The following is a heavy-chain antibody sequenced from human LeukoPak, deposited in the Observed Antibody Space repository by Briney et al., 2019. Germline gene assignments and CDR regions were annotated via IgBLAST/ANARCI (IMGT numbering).Heavy chain of an antibody. V-gene: IGHV4-34*01. CDR3: ARGHDYGDYEVFDY. D-gene: IGHD4-17*01. Sequence: SDTLSLTCAVYGGSFSGYYWIWIRQPPGKGLEWIGEINHSGSTNYNPSLKSRVTISVDTSKNQFSLKLSSVTAADTAVYYCARGHDYGDYEVFDYWGQGTLVTVSS. J-gene: IGHJ4*02. CDR1: GGSFSGYY. CDR2: INHSGST.